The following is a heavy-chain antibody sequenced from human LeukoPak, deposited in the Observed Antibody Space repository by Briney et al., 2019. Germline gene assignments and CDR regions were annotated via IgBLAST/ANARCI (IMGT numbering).Heavy chain of an antibody. V-gene: IGHV3-7*01. Sequence: PGGSLRLSCAASGFTFSSYWMSWVRQAPGKGLEWVANIKQDGSEKYYVDSVKGRFTISRDNAKNSLYLQMNSLRAEDTAVYYCARVTMVRGVTPGYFDYWGQGTLVTVSS. J-gene: IGHJ4*02. CDR2: IKQDGSEK. CDR3: ARVTMVRGVTPGYFDY. D-gene: IGHD3-10*01. CDR1: GFTFSSYW.